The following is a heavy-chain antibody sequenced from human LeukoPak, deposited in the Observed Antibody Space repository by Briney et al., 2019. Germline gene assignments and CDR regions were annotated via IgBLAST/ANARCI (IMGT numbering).Heavy chain of an antibody. CDR2: IYHSGST. Sequence: TSETLSLTCAVSGYSISSGYYWGWIRQPPGKGLEWIGSIYHSGSTYYNPSLKSRVTISVDTSKNQFSLKLSSVTAADTAVYYCARFSVRVIVGATENAFDIWGQGTMVTVSS. J-gene: IGHJ3*02. CDR3: ARFSVRVIVGATENAFDI. CDR1: GYSISSGYY. D-gene: IGHD1-26*01. V-gene: IGHV4-38-2*01.